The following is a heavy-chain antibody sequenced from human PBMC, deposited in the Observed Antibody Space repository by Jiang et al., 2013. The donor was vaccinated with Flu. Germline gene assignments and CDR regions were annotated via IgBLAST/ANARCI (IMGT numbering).Heavy chain of an antibody. Sequence: LVESGGGVVQPGGSLRLSCAASGFRSSYYAMHWVRQAPGKGLEWVTSIRFDGSNKYYADSVRGRFSISRDNSRNTLYLQMNSLRPEDTAVYYCATLRGSSYDTYLADFWGQGTLVTVSS. V-gene: IGHV3-30*02. J-gene: IGHJ4*02. CDR1: GFRSSYYA. CDR2: IRFDGSNK. D-gene: IGHD5-12*01. CDR3: ATLRGSSYDTYLADF.